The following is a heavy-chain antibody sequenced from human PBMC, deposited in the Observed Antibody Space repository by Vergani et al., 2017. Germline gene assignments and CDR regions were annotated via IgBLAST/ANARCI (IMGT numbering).Heavy chain of an antibody. CDR3: ARDTVTGSRYFDY. Sequence: VQLLESGGGVVQPGGSLRLSCIASGFTFRIYGMHWVRQAPGKGLEWVAFIRYDGTKRFYGDSVKGRFTISRDNSKNTLFLQMNSLRPEDTAVYYCARDTVTGSRYFDYWGQGTLVTVSS. CDR1: GFTFRIYG. V-gene: IGHV3-30*02. J-gene: IGHJ4*02. CDR2: IRYDGTKR. D-gene: IGHD6-19*01.